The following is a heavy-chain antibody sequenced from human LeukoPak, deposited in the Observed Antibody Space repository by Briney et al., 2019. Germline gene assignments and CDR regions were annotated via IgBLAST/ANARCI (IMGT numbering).Heavy chain of an antibody. CDR2: ISAYNGNT. CDR1: GYTFTSYG. D-gene: IGHD3-3*01. J-gene: IGHJ4*02. Sequence: ASVKVSCKASGYTFTSYGISWVRQAPGQGLEWMGWISAYNGNTNYAQKLQGRVTMTTDTSTSTAYVELRSLRSDDTAVYYCARDSARTNYDFWSGYYRPLDYWGQGTLVTVSS. V-gene: IGHV1-18*01. CDR3: ARDSARTNYDFWSGYYRPLDY.